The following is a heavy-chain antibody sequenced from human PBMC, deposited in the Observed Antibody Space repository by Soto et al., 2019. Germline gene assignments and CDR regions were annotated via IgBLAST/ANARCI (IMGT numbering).Heavy chain of an antibody. CDR1: GFTFSSSA. V-gene: IGHV3-23*01. CDR3: VSWVSDHFDY. J-gene: IGHJ4*02. CDR2: INPTGANT. Sequence: EVQLLESGGALVQPGESLRLSCAASGFTFSSSAISWVRQAPGTGLEWVSTINPTGANTHYADSAKGRFTISRDNSRNTVDLQMNSLTAADTALYYCVSWVSDHFDYWGQGTPVTVSS. D-gene: IGHD3-16*01.